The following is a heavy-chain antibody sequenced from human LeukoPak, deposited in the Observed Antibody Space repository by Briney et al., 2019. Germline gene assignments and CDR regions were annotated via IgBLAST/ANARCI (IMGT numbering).Heavy chain of an antibody. J-gene: IGHJ4*02. D-gene: IGHD1-26*01. V-gene: IGHV3-23*01. Sequence: PGGSLRLSCAASGFTFSSYAMSWVRQAPGKGLEWVSTISGSGGSTYYADSVKGRFTISRDNSKNTLYLQMNSLRAEDTAVYYCAKDQVGATILFGYWGQGTLVTVSS. CDR2: ISGSGGST. CDR3: AKDQVGATILFGY. CDR1: GFTFSSYA.